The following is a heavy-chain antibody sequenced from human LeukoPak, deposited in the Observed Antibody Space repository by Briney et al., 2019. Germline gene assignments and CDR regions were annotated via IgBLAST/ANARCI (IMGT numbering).Heavy chain of an antibody. J-gene: IGHJ4*02. Sequence: GGSLRLSCAASGFTFSSYGMHWVRQAPGKGLEWVAVIWYDGSNKYYADSVKGRFTISRDNSKNALYLQMNSLRAEDTAVYYCARTTHSGSYYNYFDYWGQGTLVTVSS. D-gene: IGHD3-10*01. CDR1: GFTFSSYG. V-gene: IGHV3-33*01. CDR3: ARTTHSGSYYNYFDY. CDR2: IWYDGSNK.